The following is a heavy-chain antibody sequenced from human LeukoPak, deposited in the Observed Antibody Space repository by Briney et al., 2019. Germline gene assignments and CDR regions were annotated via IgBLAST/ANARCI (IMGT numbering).Heavy chain of an antibody. CDR1: GGSFSGYY. V-gene: IGHV4-34*01. CDR2: INHSGST. J-gene: IGHJ3*02. CDR3: ARDPIRGKDAFDI. D-gene: IGHD3-10*01. Sequence: SETLSLTCAVYGGSFSGYYWSWIRQPPGKGLEWIGEINHSGSTNYNPSLKSRVTISVDTSKNQFSLKLDSVTAADTAVYFCARDPIRGKDAFDIWGQGTQVTDSS.